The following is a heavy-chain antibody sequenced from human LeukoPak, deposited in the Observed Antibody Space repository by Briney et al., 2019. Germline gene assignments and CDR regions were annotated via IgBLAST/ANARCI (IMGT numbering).Heavy chain of an antibody. CDR1: GGSISSSNYY. V-gene: IGHV4-39*01. CDR2: VYYTGSI. J-gene: IGHJ4*02. CDR3: ARLSYGELDY. D-gene: IGHD3-10*01. Sequence: SETLSLTCTVSGGSISSSNYYWGWIRQPPGKGLEYIGSVYYTGSIHYNPSLTSRVTISADTSKNQFSLKLSSVTAADTAVYCCARLSYGELDYWGQGTLVTVSS.